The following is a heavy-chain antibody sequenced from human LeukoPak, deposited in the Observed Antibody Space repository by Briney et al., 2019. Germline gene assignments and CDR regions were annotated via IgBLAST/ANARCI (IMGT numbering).Heavy chain of an antibody. V-gene: IGHV4-59*01. CDR3: ARDAGGDYQDAFDI. CDR2: IYYSGST. J-gene: IGHJ3*02. CDR1: GGSFSGYY. Sequence: PSETLSLTCAVSGGSFSGYYWTWLRQPPGKGLEWIGYIYYSGSTNYNPSLKSRVTISVDTSKNQFSLKLSSVTAADTAVYYCARDAGGDYQDAFDIWGQGTMVTVSS. D-gene: IGHD4-17*01.